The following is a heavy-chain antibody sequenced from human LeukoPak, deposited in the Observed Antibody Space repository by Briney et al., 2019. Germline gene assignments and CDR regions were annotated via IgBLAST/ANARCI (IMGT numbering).Heavy chain of an antibody. J-gene: IGHJ6*02. CDR3: ARGVYSSSILPAYYYYYGMEV. Sequence: PGGSLRLSCAASGFTFSSYEMNWVRQAPGKRLEWVSYISSSGSTIYYADSVKGRFTISRDNAKNSLYLQMNSLRAEDTAVYYCARGVYSSSILPAYYYYYGMEVWGQGTTVTVSS. D-gene: IGHD6-6*01. CDR1: GFTFSSYE. V-gene: IGHV3-48*03. CDR2: ISSSGSTI.